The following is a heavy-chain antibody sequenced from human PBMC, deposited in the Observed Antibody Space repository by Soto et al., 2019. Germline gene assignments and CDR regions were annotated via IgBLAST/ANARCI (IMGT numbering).Heavy chain of an antibody. D-gene: IGHD3-9*01. V-gene: IGHV4-59*01. J-gene: IGHJ6*02. CDR1: GGSISSYY. CDR3: ARDGGYDILTGYPQYVDV. Sequence: SETLSLTCTVSGGSISSYYWSWIRQAPGKGLEWIGYIYYSGSTDYNPSLKSRVTISVDTSKNQFSLKLSSVSAADTAVYYCARDGGYDILTGYPQYVDVWGQGTTVTVSS. CDR2: IYYSGST.